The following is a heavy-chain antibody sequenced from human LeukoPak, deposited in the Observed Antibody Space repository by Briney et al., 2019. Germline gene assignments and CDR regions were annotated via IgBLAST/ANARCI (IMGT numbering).Heavy chain of an antibody. Sequence: PGKSLRLSCAAPGFTLSSYGMHSVRQAPGKGLEWVAVIWYDGRNKHYADSVKGRFTISRDNARNTLFLQMNSLRAEDTDVYYCAGDPYSNSSGSVDYWGQGTLVTVSS. CDR2: IWYDGRNK. CDR1: GFTLSSYG. CDR3: AGDPYSNSSGSVDY. D-gene: IGHD6-13*01. V-gene: IGHV3-33*01. J-gene: IGHJ4*02.